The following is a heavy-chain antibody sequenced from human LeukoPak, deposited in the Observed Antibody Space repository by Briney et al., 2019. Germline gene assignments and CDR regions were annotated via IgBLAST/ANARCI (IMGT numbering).Heavy chain of an antibody. CDR3: ARDRRSGSGPGHYYYMDV. CDR1: GYTFTNYD. D-gene: IGHD3-10*01. V-gene: IGHV1-18*01. CDR2: ISAYSTNT. Sequence: ASVKVSCKASGYTFTNYDINWVRQATGQGLEWMGWISAYSTNTNYAQKFQGRVSMTTDTSTSTAYVELRSLRSDDTAVYYCARDRRSGSGPGHYYYMDVWGKGTTVTISS. J-gene: IGHJ6*03.